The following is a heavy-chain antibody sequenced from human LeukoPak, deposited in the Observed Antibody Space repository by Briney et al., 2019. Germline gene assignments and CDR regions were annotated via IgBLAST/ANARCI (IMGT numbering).Heavy chain of an antibody. J-gene: IGHJ4*02. Sequence: GGSLRLSCAASGFTFSSYSMNWVRQAPGKGLEWVSSISSSYIYYADSVKGRFTISRDNAKNSLYLQMNSLRAEDTAVYYCARDKFLPHYDFWSGYFPDYWGQGTLVTVSS. CDR3: ARDKFLPHYDFWSGYFPDY. D-gene: IGHD3-3*01. CDR2: ISSSYI. V-gene: IGHV3-21*01. CDR1: GFTFSSYS.